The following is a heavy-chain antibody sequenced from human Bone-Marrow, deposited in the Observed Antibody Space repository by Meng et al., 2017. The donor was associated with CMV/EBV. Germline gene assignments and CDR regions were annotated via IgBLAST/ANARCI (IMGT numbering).Heavy chain of an antibody. D-gene: IGHD1-7*01. J-gene: IGHJ6*02. CDR1: GFTFSNAW. CDR3: ARDRNWNYLDYYGMDV. CDR2: ISYDGSNK. Sequence: GESLKISCAASGFTFSNAWMSWVRQAPGKGLEWVAVISYDGSNKYYADSVKGRFTISRDNSKNTLYLQMNSLRAEDTAVYYCARDRNWNYLDYYGMDVWGQGTTVTVSS. V-gene: IGHV3-30*03.